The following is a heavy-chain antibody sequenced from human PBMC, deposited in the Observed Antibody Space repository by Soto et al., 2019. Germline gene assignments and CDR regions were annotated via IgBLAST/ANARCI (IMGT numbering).Heavy chain of an antibody. J-gene: IGHJ3*02. CDR2: ISWNSGSI. V-gene: IGHV3-9*01. CDR3: AKDYGDSGFFDI. D-gene: IGHD4-17*01. CDR1: GFTFDDYA. Sequence: EVQLVESGGGLVQPGRSLRLSCAASGFTFDDYAMHWVRQAPGKGLEWVSGISWNSGSIGYADSVKGRFTISRDNAKNSLYLQMNSLRAEDTALYYCAKDYGDSGFFDIWGQGTMVTVSS.